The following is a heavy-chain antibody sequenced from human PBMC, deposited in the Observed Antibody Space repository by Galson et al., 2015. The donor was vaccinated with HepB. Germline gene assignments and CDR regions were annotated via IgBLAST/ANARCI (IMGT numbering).Heavy chain of an antibody. CDR1: GFTFSSYS. D-gene: IGHD1-26*01. V-gene: IGHV3-21*01. CDR2: ISSSSSYI. Sequence: SLRLSCAASGFTFSSYSMNWVRQAPGKGLEWVSSISSSSSYIYYADSVKGRFTISRDNAKNSLYLQMNSLRAEDTAVYYCARDVSGSSPLDYWGQGTLVTVSS. J-gene: IGHJ4*02. CDR3: ARDVSGSSPLDY.